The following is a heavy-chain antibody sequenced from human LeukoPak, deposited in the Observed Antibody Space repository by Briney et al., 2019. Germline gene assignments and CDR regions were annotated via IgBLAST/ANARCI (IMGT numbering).Heavy chain of an antibody. CDR3: ARGTSSSPNWFDP. CDR2: IKVDGSEK. J-gene: IGHJ5*02. D-gene: IGHD6-13*01. V-gene: IGHV3-7*04. CDR1: GFTFSAYW. Sequence: GGSLRLSCAASGFTFSAYWMSWVRQAPGKGLEWVANIKVDGSEKYYLDSVRGRFSISRDNAKNSLYLQMNSPRAEDTALYYCARGTSSSPNWFDPWGQGTLVTVSS.